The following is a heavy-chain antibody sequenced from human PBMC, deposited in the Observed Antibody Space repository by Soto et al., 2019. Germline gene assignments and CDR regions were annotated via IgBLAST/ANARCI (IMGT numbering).Heavy chain of an antibody. CDR1: GYTFTSYG. CDR2: ISTYNGAT. V-gene: IGHV1-18*01. D-gene: IGHD1-1*01. Sequence: QVQLVQSGTEVKKPGTSVMVSSKTSGYTFTSYGISWVRQAPGQGLELVGLISTYNGATIYARKFPGRVIVTADTATSTVYMELRSLRSDDTAVYCCVRDAPGGNRGLCDPWGQGTLVTVSS. CDR3: VRDAPGGNRGLCDP. J-gene: IGHJ5*02.